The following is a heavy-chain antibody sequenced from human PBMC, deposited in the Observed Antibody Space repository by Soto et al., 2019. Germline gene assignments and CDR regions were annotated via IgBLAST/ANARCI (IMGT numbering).Heavy chain of an antibody. Sequence: QVQLQQWGAGLLKPSETLSLTCAVYGGSFSGYYWSWIRQPPGKGLEWIGEINHSGSTNYNPSLKSRVTISVDTSKNQLSLKLSSVNAADTAVYYCAMGRSARSMYSSSWYAYYYGMDVWGQGTTVTVSS. D-gene: IGHD6-13*01. CDR3: AMGRSARSMYSSSWYAYYYGMDV. J-gene: IGHJ6*02. CDR2: INHSGST. V-gene: IGHV4-34*01. CDR1: GGSFSGYY.